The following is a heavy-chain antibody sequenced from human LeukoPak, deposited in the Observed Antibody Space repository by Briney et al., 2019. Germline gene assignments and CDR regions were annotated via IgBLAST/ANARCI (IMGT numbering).Heavy chain of an antibody. CDR3: TSRMAATGANWFDP. CDR2: IRSKAYGGTT. CDR1: GFTFSSYG. D-gene: IGHD6-13*01. Sequence: GGSLRLSCAASGFTFSSYGMHWVRQAPGKGLEWVGFIRSKAYGGTTEYAASVKGRFTISRDDSQSIAYLQVNSLKTEDTAVYYCTSRMAATGANWFDPWGQGTLVTVSS. J-gene: IGHJ5*02. V-gene: IGHV3-49*04.